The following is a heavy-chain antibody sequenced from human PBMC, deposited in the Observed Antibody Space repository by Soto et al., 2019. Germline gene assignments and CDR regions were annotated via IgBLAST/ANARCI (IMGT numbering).Heavy chain of an antibody. CDR1: GFTFRTYW. V-gene: IGHV3-7*04. J-gene: IGHJ4*02. Sequence: EVQLVESGGDLVQPGGSLRLSCAASGFTFRTYWMSWVRQAPGKGLEWVANIKPDGSQTYYVDSVKGRFTISRDNAQNSLYLQMNSLRVEDTAVYYGAGAARVDSAYDNAFGGQGPQVTVSS. CDR2: IKPDGSQT. CDR3: AGAARVDSAYDNAF. D-gene: IGHD5-12*01.